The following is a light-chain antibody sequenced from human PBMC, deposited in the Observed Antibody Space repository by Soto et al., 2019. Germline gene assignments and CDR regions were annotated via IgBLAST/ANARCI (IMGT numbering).Light chain of an antibody. V-gene: IGKV1D-12*01. CDR3: QQTNSFPLT. J-gene: IGKJ4*01. CDR1: QGISTS. Sequence: IQMPQSPSSVSASVGDGVTITCRASQGISTSLGWYQQKPGKAPKLLIYAASSLQSGVPSRFSGTGSGTDFTLTISSLQPEDFATYYCQQTNSFPLTFGGGTKVDIK. CDR2: AAS.